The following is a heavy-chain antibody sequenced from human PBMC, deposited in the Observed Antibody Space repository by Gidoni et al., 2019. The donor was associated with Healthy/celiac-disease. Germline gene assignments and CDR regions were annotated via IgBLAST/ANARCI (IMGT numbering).Heavy chain of an antibody. Sequence: QVQLVQSGAEVKKPGSSVKVSCKASGGTFSSYAISWVRQAPGQGLEWMGGIIPIFGTATYAQKFQGRVTITADKSTITAYMELSSLRSEDTAVYYCARRIEQRRLGYFDLWGRGTLVTVSS. V-gene: IGHV1-69*06. CDR1: GGTFSSYA. D-gene: IGHD6-25*01. CDR3: ARRIEQRRLGYFDL. CDR2: IIPIFGTA. J-gene: IGHJ2*01.